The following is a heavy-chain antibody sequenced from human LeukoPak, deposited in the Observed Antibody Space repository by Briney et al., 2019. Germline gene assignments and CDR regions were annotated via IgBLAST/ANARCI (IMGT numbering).Heavy chain of an antibody. J-gene: IGHJ3*02. Sequence: GGSLRLSCVASGFTFSSYAMGWVRRAPGKRPEWVSSLTDSGGTTYYVDSVKGRFTISRDNSKNTLYLHMNSLRAEDTAMYYCAKKRDAFDIWGQGTVVAVSS. CDR3: AKKRDAFDI. CDR1: GFTFSSYA. V-gene: IGHV3-23*01. D-gene: IGHD5-24*01. CDR2: LTDSGGTT.